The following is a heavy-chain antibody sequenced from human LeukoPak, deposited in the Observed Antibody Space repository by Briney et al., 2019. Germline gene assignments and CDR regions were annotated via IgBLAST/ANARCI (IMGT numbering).Heavy chain of an antibody. Sequence: GGSLRLSCEASGFTFEDYGMTWVRQRPGKGLEYVCEINWNGDNPVYENSLRGRFTISRDNAKNSVYLQMSSLRVDDTAVYYCARELLWSGYYPDYWGQGTLVTVSS. CDR1: GFTFEDYG. CDR2: INWNGDNP. CDR3: ARELLWSGYYPDY. V-gene: IGHV3-20*04. D-gene: IGHD3-3*01. J-gene: IGHJ4*02.